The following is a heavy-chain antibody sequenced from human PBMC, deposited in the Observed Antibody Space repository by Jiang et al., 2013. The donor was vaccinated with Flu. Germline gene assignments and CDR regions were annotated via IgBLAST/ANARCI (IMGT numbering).Heavy chain of an antibody. V-gene: IGHV4-59*01. J-gene: IGHJ2*01. D-gene: IGHD2-15*01. Sequence: LGSRVTISIDTSKNEFSLKVNSVTAADAAVYYCARADISYWHFDLWGRGTLVSVSS. CDR3: ARADISYWHFDL.